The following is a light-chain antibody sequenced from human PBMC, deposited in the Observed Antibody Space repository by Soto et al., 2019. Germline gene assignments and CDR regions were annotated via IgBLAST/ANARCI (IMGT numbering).Light chain of an antibody. Sequence: QPVLTQPPSVSGAPGQRVTISCTGTSSNVGSGYDVHWYQQLPGTAPRLLIYVNTIRPSGVPDRFSGSKSGTSASLAITGLQAEEEAHYYCQSYDSSLSHSVFGTGTKLTVL. V-gene: IGLV1-40*01. J-gene: IGLJ1*01. CDR2: VNT. CDR1: SSNVGSGYD. CDR3: QSYDSSLSHSV.